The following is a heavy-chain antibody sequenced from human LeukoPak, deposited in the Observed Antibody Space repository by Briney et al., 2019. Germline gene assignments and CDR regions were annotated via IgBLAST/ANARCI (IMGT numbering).Heavy chain of an antibody. Sequence: KPGGSLRLSCAASGFTFPRYDMSWVRQAPGKGLECVSAIDRGVGRTYYADSVKGRFTISRDNSRYTLYLQMTNLRVDDTAVYYCLKKGQADDFGNPDWGQGALVTVSP. CDR1: GFTFPRYD. CDR2: IDRGVGRT. D-gene: IGHD4-17*01. J-gene: IGHJ4*02. V-gene: IGHV3-23*01. CDR3: LKKGQADDFGNPD.